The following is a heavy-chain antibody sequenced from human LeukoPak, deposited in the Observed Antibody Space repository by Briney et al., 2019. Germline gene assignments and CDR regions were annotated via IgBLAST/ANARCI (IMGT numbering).Heavy chain of an antibody. Sequence: SSETLSLTCTVSGGSISSSSYYWGWIRQPPGKGLEWIGSIYYSGSTYYNPSLKSRVTISVDTSKDQFSLKLSSVTAADTAVYYCARDRLVLRYFDWLGLDYWGQGTLVTVSS. D-gene: IGHD3-9*01. CDR1: GGSISSSSYY. CDR2: IYYSGST. V-gene: IGHV4-39*07. J-gene: IGHJ4*02. CDR3: ARDRLVLRYFDWLGLDY.